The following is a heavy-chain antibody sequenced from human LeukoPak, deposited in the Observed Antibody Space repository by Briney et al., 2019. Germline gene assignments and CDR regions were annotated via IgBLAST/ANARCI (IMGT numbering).Heavy chain of an antibody. CDR2: IISSSSYI. CDR1: GIIVSNNY. J-gene: IGHJ4*02. CDR3: ARQLASGWSLDY. D-gene: IGHD1-1*01. V-gene: IGHV3-21*01. Sequence: RPGGSLRLSCAASGIIVSNNYMNWVRQAPGKGLEWVSSIISSSSYIYYADSVKGRFTISRDNAKNSLYLQMNSLRAEDTAVYYCARQLASGWSLDYWGQGTLVTVSS.